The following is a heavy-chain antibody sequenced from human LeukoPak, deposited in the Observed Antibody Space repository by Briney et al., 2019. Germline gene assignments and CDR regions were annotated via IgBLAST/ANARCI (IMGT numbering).Heavy chain of an antibody. CDR1: GFTFGAYS. CDR3: TRHNPYYFDY. D-gene: IGHD1-1*01. V-gene: IGHV3-49*04. J-gene: IGHJ4*02. CDR2: IRSKAYGGTT. Sequence: GGPLRLSCTASGFTFGAYSMSWVRQAPGKGLEWVGFIRSKAYGGTTEYAASVKGRFTISRDDSKSIAYLQMNSLKTEDTAVYYCTRHNPYYFDYWGQGTLVTVSS.